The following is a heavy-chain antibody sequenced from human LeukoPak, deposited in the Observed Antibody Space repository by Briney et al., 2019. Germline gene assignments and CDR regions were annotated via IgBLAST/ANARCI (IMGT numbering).Heavy chain of an antibody. J-gene: IGHJ3*02. Sequence: GGSLRLSCAVSGFTFSSYSMNWVRQAPGKGLEWVSSISSSSSYIYYADSVKGRFTISRDNAKNSLYLQMNSLRAEDTAVYYCAPLGYRDAFDIWGQGTMVTVSS. CDR1: GFTFSSYS. CDR2: ISSSSSYI. V-gene: IGHV3-21*01. CDR3: APLGYRDAFDI. D-gene: IGHD3-16*02.